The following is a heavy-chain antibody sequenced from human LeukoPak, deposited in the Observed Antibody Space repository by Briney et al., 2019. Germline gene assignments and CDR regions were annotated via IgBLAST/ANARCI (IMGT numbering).Heavy chain of an antibody. Sequence: GASVKVSCKASGYTFTGYNMHWVRQAPGQGLEWMEWINPNSGGTNYAQKFQGRVTMTRDTSISTAYMELSRLRSDDTAVYYCARGGPRIAAAGKPNNWFDPWGQGTLVTVSS. V-gene: IGHV1-2*02. CDR1: GYTFTGYN. J-gene: IGHJ5*02. CDR3: ARGGPRIAAAGKPNNWFDP. CDR2: INPNSGGT. D-gene: IGHD6-13*01.